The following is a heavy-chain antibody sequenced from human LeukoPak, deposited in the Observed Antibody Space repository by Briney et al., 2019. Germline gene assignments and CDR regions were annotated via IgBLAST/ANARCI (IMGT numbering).Heavy chain of an antibody. D-gene: IGHD3-22*01. V-gene: IGHV6-1*01. Sequence: SQTLSLTCAISGDSVSSNSAAWNWLRQSPSRGLEWLGRTYYRSKWYNDYAVSVKSRITINPDTSKNQFSLQLNSVTPEDTAVYYCARDRYYYDSSGPVAEYYYGMDVWGQGTTVTVSS. CDR2: TYYRSKWYN. J-gene: IGHJ6*02. CDR3: ARDRYYYDSSGPVAEYYYGMDV. CDR1: GDSVSSNSAA.